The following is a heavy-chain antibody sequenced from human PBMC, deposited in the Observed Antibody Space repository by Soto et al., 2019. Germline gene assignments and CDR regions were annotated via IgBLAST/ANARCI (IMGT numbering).Heavy chain of an antibody. J-gene: IGHJ4*02. CDR2: ITASGGST. CDR3: AHTQGIVLVPAAIWY. Sequence: VHLLESGGGLVQPGGSLRLSCAASGFTFSSYAMSWVRQAPGKGLEWVSGITASGGSTYYADSVKGRFTISRDNSKNTLYLQMNSLRAEDTAVYYCAHTQGIVLVPAAIWYWGQGTLVTVSS. V-gene: IGHV3-23*01. D-gene: IGHD2-2*02. CDR1: GFTFSSYA.